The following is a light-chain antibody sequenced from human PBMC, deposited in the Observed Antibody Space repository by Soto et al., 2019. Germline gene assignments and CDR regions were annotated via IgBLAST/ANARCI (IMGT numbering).Light chain of an antibody. CDR3: QQRNIWPPVT. CDR1: PGVPNY. J-gene: IGKJ5*01. Sequence: EIVLTQSPATLSLSPGERATLSCRASPGVPNYLAWYQQKPGQAPRLLIYGAFNRATGIPARFSGSGSGADFTLTISSLEPEDFAVYYCQQRNIWPPVTFGQGTRLEIK. CDR2: GAF. V-gene: IGKV3-11*01.